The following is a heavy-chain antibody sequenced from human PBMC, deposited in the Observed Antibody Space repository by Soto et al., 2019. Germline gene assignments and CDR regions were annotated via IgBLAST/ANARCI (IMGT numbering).Heavy chain of an antibody. D-gene: IGHD6-19*01. V-gene: IGHV1-69*01. J-gene: IGHJ4*02. CDR2: INVPFGTA. CDR3: AAERITVAGSVYYFDF. CDR1: GASFRTYA. Sequence: QVQLVQSGAEVKRPGSSVKVSCQASGASFRTYAVTWERQAPGQGLEWMGGINVPFGTANYAQQFQGRVTITADESTSTAYLDLRSLRSEDAAVYYCAAERITVAGSVYYFDFWGQGTPVTVSS.